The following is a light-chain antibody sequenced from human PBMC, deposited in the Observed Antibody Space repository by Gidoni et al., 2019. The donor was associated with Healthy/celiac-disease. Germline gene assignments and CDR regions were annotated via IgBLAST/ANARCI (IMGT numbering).Light chain of an antibody. Sequence: AIRMTPSPSSFSASTGDRVTITCRASQGISSYLAWYQQKPGKAPKLLIYAASTLQSGVPSRFSGSGSGTDFTLTISCLQSEDFATYYCQQYYSDPRTFGQGTKVEIK. CDR3: QQYYSDPRT. J-gene: IGKJ1*01. V-gene: IGKV1-8*01. CDR1: QGISSY. CDR2: AAS.